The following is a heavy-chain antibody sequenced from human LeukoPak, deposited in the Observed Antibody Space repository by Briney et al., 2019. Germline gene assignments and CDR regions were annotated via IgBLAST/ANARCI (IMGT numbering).Heavy chain of an antibody. CDR3: ARTEWEVPSLRDFDY. CDR2: ILYSGST. D-gene: IGHD1-26*01. CDR1: GGSISPYY. V-gene: IGHV4-59*01. Sequence: PSETLSLTCSVSGGSISPYYWSWIRQSPEKGLEWIGYILYSGSTNYNPSLKSRITISIDPSKKQFSLNLTSVTAADTAVYYCARTEWEVPSLRDFDYWGQGTLVTVSS. J-gene: IGHJ4*02.